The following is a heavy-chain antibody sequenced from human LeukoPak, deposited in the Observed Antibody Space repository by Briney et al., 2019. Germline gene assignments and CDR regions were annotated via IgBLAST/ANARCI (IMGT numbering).Heavy chain of an antibody. V-gene: IGHV3-53*05. D-gene: IGHD6-13*01. CDR3: AAGYSSSWPLGY. CDR2: IYSGGST. CDR1: GFTVSSNY. Sequence: GGSLRLSCAASGFTVSSNYMSWVRQAPGKGLEWVSVIYSGGSTYYADSVKGRFTISRDNSKNTLYLQMNSLRAEDTAVYYCAAGYSSSWPLGYWGQGTLVTVSS. J-gene: IGHJ4*02.